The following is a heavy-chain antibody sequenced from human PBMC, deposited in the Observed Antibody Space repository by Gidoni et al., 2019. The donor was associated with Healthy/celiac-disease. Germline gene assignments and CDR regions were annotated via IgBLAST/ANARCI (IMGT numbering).Heavy chain of an antibody. CDR2: IYYSGST. V-gene: IGHV4-39*01. CDR3: ATYSSGWWGY. Sequence: SIYYSGSTYYNPSLKSRVTISVDTSKNQFSLKLSSVTAADTAVYYCATYSSGWWGYWGQGTLVTVSS. D-gene: IGHD6-19*01. J-gene: IGHJ4*02.